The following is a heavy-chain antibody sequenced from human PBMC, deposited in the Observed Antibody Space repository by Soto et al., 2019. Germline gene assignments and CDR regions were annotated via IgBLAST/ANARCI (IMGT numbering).Heavy chain of an antibody. J-gene: IGHJ1*01. CDR1: GFTFNNYA. D-gene: IGHD3-10*01. V-gene: IGHV3-23*01. CDR2: IIGGGDTT. CDR3: ARGRGGSGSLVPRVVF. Sequence: EVQLLASGGGLVQPGGSLRLSCAASGFTFNNYAMTWVRQAPGKGLEWVSAIIGGGDTTSYTDSVKGRFTVSRDGSKSTLYLQLGSLRAEDTALYYWARGRGGSGSLVPRVVFWGQGTLVTVSS.